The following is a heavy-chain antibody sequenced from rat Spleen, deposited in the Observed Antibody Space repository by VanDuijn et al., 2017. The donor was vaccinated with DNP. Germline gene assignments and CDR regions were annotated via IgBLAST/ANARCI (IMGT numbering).Heavy chain of an antibody. D-gene: IGHD1-1*01. CDR3: ARPMDYYSGGFAY. CDR1: GFTFSDYY. CDR2: ITYDGGST. J-gene: IGHJ3*01. V-gene: IGHV5-22*01. Sequence: EVWMVESGGGLVQPGRSLKLSCAASGFTFSDYYMAWVRQAPTKGLEWVAYITYDGGSTYYRDSVKGRFTISRDNAKSTLYLQMNSLRSEDMATYYCARPMDYYSGGFAYWGQGTLVTVSS.